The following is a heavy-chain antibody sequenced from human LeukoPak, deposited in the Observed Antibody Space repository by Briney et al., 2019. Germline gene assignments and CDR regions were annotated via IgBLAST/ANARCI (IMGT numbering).Heavy chain of an antibody. CDR3: AKSYYYDSKLLDY. J-gene: IGHJ4*02. CDR1: GFTLSSYA. Sequence: PRKSLRHSCSAYGFTLSSYAKLSVHQHPGQGHKWVAVISYDGSANYYADSVKGRFTISRDNSKNTLYLQMNSLRAEDTAVYYCAKSYYYDSKLLDYWGQGTLVTVSS. D-gene: IGHD3-22*01. CDR2: ISYDGSAN. V-gene: IGHV3-30-3*02.